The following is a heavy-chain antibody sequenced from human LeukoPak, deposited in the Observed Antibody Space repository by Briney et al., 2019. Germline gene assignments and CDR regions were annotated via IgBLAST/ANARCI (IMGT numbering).Heavy chain of an antibody. CDR1: KFNFNSYG. Sequence: GGSLRLSCTTSKFNFNSYGMTWVRQAPGKGLEWVSSISGSGGSTYYADSVKGRFTISRDNSKNTLYLQMNSLRAEDTAVYYCAKDQGYSYGYLADYWGQGTLVTVSS. CDR2: ISGSGGST. D-gene: IGHD5-18*01. J-gene: IGHJ4*02. V-gene: IGHV3-23*01. CDR3: AKDQGYSYGYLADY.